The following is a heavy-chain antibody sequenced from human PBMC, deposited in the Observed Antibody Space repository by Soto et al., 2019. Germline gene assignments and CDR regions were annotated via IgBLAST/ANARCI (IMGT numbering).Heavy chain of an antibody. CDR2: IRPYNDNT. D-gene: IGHD1-26*01. V-gene: IGHV1-18*04. CDR3: ARVRTPMSYPYYYGMDV. CDR1: GYSFTNYG. J-gene: IGHJ6*02. Sequence: ASVKVSCKASGYSFTNYGITWVRQAPGQGLEWMGWIRPYNDNTNYAQRLQGRVTMTTETSTSTAYMELRSLRSDDTAVYYCARVRTPMSYPYYYGMDVWGQGTTVTVSS.